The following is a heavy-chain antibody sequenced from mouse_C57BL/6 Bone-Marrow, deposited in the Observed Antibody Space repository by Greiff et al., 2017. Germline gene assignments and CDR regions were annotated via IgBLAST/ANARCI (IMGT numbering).Heavy chain of an antibody. CDR2: IHPNSGST. CDR1: GYTFTSYW. J-gene: IGHJ3*01. V-gene: IGHV1-64*01. CDR3: ARSYYSPWFAY. D-gene: IGHD1-1*01. Sequence: QVQLQQPGAELVKPGASVKLSCKASGYTFTSYWMHWVKQRPGQGLEWIGMIHPNSGSTNYNEKFKSKATLTVDKSSSTAYMQLSSLTSEDSAVYYCARSYYSPWFAYGGQGTLGTVSA.